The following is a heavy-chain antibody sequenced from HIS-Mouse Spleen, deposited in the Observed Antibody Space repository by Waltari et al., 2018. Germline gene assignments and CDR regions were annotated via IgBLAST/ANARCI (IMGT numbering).Heavy chain of an antibody. CDR1: GFTFSRYG. J-gene: IGHJ3*02. CDR2: ISYDGSNK. V-gene: IGHV3-30*18. D-gene: IGHD3-22*01. CDR3: AKIGYYYDTDAFDI. Sequence: QVQLVESGGGVVQPGRSLRLSCAASGFTFSRYGMHGVRQASVKGLVWVAVISYDGSNKYYADSVKGRFTISRDNSKNTLYLQMNSLRAEDTAVYYCAKIGYYYDTDAFDIWGQGTMVTVSS.